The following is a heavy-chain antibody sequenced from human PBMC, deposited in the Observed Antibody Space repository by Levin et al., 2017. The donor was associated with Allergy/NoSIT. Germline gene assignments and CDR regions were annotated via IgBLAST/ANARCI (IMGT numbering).Heavy chain of an antibody. D-gene: IGHD6-19*01. V-gene: IGHV3-23*01. Sequence: PGGSLRLSCAASGFTFTTYDMSWVRQAPGKGLEWVSAIRGSGSRTFYADSVKGRFTISRDNSKNTVFLQMNSLRVEDTAVYYCAPGIGGTGSPTDYWGQGTLVTVSS. CDR1: GFTFTTYD. CDR3: APGIGGTGSPTDY. J-gene: IGHJ4*02. CDR2: IRGSGSRT.